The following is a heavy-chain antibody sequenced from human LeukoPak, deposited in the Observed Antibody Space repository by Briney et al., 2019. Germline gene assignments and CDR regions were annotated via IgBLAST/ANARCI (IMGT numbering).Heavy chain of an antibody. Sequence: GASVKVSCKASGYTFTGYYMHWVRQAPGQGLEWMGWINPNSGGTNYAQKFQGRVTMTRDTSISTAYMELSRLRSDDTAVYYCARQYGDYFSNAFDIWGQGTMVTVSS. D-gene: IGHD4-17*01. V-gene: IGHV1-2*02. CDR3: ARQYGDYFSNAFDI. J-gene: IGHJ3*02. CDR2: INPNSGGT. CDR1: GYTFTGYY.